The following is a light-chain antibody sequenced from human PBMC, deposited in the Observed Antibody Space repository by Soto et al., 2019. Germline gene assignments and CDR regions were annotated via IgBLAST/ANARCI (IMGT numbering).Light chain of an antibody. CDR1: QSIAKC. Sequence: DIQMTQCPSPMSESVGSRVTITCRASQSIAKCLAWYQQKPGKAPKLVIYDGSSLQSGVPSKFSGSGSGTDFTLTISSLQPEDFATYYCQQYSTYSLTFGQGTQVDI. J-gene: IGKJ1*01. CDR3: QQYSTYSLT. V-gene: IGKV1-5*01. CDR2: DGS.